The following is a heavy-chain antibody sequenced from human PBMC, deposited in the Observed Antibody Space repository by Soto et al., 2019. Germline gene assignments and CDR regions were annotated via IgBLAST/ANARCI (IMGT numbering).Heavy chain of an antibody. V-gene: IGHV3-49*03. Sequence: GGSLRLSCAASGFTFGDYAMSWFRQAPGKGLEWVGFIRSKAYGGTTEYAASVKGRFTISRDDSKSIAYLQMNSLKTEDTAVYYCTREAAAGTMGFDYWGQGTLVTVSS. J-gene: IGHJ4*02. CDR1: GFTFGDYA. D-gene: IGHD6-13*01. CDR2: IRSKAYGGTT. CDR3: TREAAAGTMGFDY.